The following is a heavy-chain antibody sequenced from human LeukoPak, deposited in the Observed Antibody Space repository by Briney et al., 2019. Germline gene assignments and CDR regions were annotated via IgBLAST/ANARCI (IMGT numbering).Heavy chain of an antibody. CDR1: GFTFSRYW. D-gene: IGHD3-22*01. CDR2: IKSDRKA. Sequence: TGGSLRLSCEASGFTFSRYWMHWVRQAPGKGLVWVSRIKSDRKANYADSVKGRFTISRDNAKNTVSLQMDSLRAEDTGVYYCARAPSEVGGYYPEYFRHWGQGTLVTVSS. CDR3: ARAPSEVGGYYPEYFRH. V-gene: IGHV3-74*01. J-gene: IGHJ1*01.